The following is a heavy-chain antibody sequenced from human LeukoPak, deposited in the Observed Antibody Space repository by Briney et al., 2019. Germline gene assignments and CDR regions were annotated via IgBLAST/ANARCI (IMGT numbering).Heavy chain of an antibody. Sequence: GRSLRLSCAASGFTFSSSAMHWVRQAPGKGLEWVAFISYDGGNKYYGDSVKGRFTISRDNSKNTLYLQMNSLRAEDTAVYYCARDHTAAAGGHFDYWGQGTLVTVSS. D-gene: IGHD6-13*01. J-gene: IGHJ4*02. CDR1: GFTFSSSA. CDR3: ARDHTAAAGGHFDY. V-gene: IGHV3-30*04. CDR2: ISYDGGNK.